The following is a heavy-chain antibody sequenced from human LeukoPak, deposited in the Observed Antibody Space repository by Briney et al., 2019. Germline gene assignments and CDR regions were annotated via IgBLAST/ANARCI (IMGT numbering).Heavy chain of an antibody. V-gene: IGHV4-4*07. CDR3: AKRGDCSGTCTYDY. Sequence: PSETLSLTCTVSGGSISSYYWSRIRQPAGKGMEWIGRIYTSGSTNYNPSLKSRVTMSVDTSKNQFSLKLSSVTAEDTAVYYCAKRGDCSGTCTYDYWGQGTLVTVSS. CDR2: IYTSGST. D-gene: IGHD2-2*01. CDR1: GGSISSYY. J-gene: IGHJ4*02.